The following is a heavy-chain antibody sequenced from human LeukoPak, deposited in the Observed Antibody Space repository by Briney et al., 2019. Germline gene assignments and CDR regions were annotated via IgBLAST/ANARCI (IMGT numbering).Heavy chain of an antibody. V-gene: IGHV3-23*01. D-gene: IGHD3-22*01. J-gene: IGHJ4*02. Sequence: GGSLRLSCAASGFTFSSYAMSWVRQAPGKGLEWVSAISGSGGSTYYADSVKGRFTISRDNSKNTLYLQMNSLRAEDTAVYYCAKDSLDYYDSSGYFDYWGQGTLVTVSS. CDR3: AKDSLDYYDSSGYFDY. CDR1: GFTFSSYA. CDR2: ISGSGGST.